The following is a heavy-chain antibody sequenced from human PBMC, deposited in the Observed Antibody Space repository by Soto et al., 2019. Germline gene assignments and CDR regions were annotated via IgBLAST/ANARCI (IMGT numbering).Heavy chain of an antibody. CDR3: GRVADSSAMDV. CDR1: GFTFSSYS. J-gene: IGHJ6*04. CDR2: ISSSSSTI. Sequence: GGSLRLSCAASGFTFSSYSMNWVRQAPGKGLEWVSYISSSSSTIYYADSVKGRFTISRDNAKNSLYLQMNSLRAEDTAVYYCGRVADSSAMDVWGKGTTVTGSS. D-gene: IGHD6-13*01. V-gene: IGHV3-48*04.